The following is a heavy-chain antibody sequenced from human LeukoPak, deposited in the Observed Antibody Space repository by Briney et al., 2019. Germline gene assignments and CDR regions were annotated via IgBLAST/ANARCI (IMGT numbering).Heavy chain of an antibody. D-gene: IGHD6-19*01. CDR2: ITGSGGST. V-gene: IGHV3-23*01. J-gene: IGHJ4*02. CDR1: GFIFSSYV. Sequence: GGSLRLSCAASGFIFSSYVMSWVRQAPGKGLEWVSGITGSGGSTYYADSVKGRFTISRDNSKNTLYLQMNSLRAEDTAVYYCAKASPGSGWLGDYWGQGTLVTVSS. CDR3: AKASPGSGWLGDY.